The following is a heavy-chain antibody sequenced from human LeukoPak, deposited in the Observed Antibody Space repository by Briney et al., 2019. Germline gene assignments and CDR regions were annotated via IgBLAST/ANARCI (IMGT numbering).Heavy chain of an antibody. J-gene: IGHJ4*02. Sequence: GGSLSLSCAASGFAFSVTCIHWVRQAPGKGLVWVSVIKSDGGTAYADSVKGRFTISRDNAKNTVYLQMNSLRDEDTAVYYCAKDYFGSLEYWGQGTLVTVSS. D-gene: IGHD2/OR15-2a*01. V-gene: IGHV3-74*03. CDR2: IKSDGGT. CDR3: AKDYFGSLEY. CDR1: GFAFSVTC.